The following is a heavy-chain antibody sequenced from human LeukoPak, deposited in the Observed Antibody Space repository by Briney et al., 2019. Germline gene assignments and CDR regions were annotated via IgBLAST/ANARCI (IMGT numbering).Heavy chain of an antibody. CDR2: ISAGESSM. Sequence: GGSLRLSCAASGFSFSDYDMNWVRQAPGKGLEWVSSISAGESSMQYADSVKGRFTISRDNSKNTLYLQMNSLRAEDTAVYYCAKLARGNYGEDYWGQGTLVTVSS. CDR1: GFSFSDYD. V-gene: IGHV3-23*01. CDR3: AKLARGNYGEDY. J-gene: IGHJ4*02. D-gene: IGHD3-10*01.